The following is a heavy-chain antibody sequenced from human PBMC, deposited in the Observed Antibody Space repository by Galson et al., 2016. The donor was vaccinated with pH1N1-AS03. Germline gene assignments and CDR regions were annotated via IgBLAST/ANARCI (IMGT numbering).Heavy chain of an antibody. CDR2: IAATGDT. V-gene: IGHV3-13*01. CDR1: GFTLSTYD. Sequence: SLRLSCAASGFTLSTYDMHWVRQATGKGLEWVSIIAATGDTNYGGSVKGRFTISREDAKNSLYLQMNGLRAEDTAVYYCAVWGYISNTHGMDVWGKGTTVTVSS. J-gene: IGHJ6*04. D-gene: IGHD5-18*01. CDR3: AVWGYISNTHGMDV.